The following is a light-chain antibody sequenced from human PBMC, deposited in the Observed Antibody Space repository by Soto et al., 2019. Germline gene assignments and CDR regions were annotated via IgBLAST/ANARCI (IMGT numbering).Light chain of an antibody. Sequence: EIVLTQSPGTLSLSPGERATLSCRASQSVDGNYLAWHQQKPGQAPRLLIYGVSSRATGIPDRFSGSGSGTDFTLTISRLEPEDFATYYCQQYNSYSWTFGQGTKVEIK. CDR2: GVS. V-gene: IGKV3-20*01. CDR1: QSVDGNY. J-gene: IGKJ1*01. CDR3: QQYNSYSWT.